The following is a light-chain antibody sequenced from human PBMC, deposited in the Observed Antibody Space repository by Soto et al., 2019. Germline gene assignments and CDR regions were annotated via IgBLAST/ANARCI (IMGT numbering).Light chain of an antibody. CDR1: SSDVGNYKY. Sequence: QSVLTQPASVSGSPGQLITISCTGTSSDVGNYKYVSWYQQHPGKAPKLMIYEVSKRHSGVSNRFSGSKSGNTASLTISGRQGEDEIDYCCFSYTSSVAYVFGTGTKVSVL. CDR2: EVS. CDR3: FSYTSSVAYV. J-gene: IGLJ1*01. V-gene: IGLV2-14*01.